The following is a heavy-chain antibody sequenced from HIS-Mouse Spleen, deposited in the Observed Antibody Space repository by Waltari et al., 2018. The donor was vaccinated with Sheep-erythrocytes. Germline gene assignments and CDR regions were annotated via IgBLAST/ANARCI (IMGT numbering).Heavy chain of an antibody. V-gene: IGHV4-31*03. CDR1: GGSISSGGYY. D-gene: IGHD7-27*01. J-gene: IGHJ4*02. CDR3: ARDRLGIFGY. Sequence: QVQLQESGPGLVKPSQTLSLTCTVSGGSISSGGYYWSWIRQHPGKGLEWIGYIYYSGSPYYDPSLKSRVTIAVDTSKNQFSLKLSSVTAADTAVYYCARDRLGIFGYWGQGTLVTVSS. CDR2: IYYSGSP.